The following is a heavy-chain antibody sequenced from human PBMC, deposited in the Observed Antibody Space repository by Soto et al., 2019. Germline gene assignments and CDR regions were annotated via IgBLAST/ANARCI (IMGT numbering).Heavy chain of an antibody. CDR1: GFTFSNSA. Sequence: HGGSLRLSCAASGFTFSNSAMSWVRQAPGKGLEWVSSITRSGGSTYSADSVKGRFTISRDDSKNTLYLQMNSLRAEDTAVYYCANGVRAAAKGNHGWGQGTTVTVSS. CDR2: ITRSGGST. J-gene: IGHJ6*02. D-gene: IGHD6-13*01. CDR3: ANGVRAAAKGNHG. V-gene: IGHV3-23*01.